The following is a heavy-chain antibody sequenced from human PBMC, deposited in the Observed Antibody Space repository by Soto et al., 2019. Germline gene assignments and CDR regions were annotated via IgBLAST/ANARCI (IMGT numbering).Heavy chain of an antibody. CDR1: GGSINNGGYY. D-gene: IGHD2-15*01. V-gene: IGHV4-31*03. J-gene: IGHJ3*02. CDR3: ARSHCTGGSCYSGAFNI. Sequence: SETLSLTCTVSGGSINNGGYYWSCIRQHPGRGLEWIGYINYSGSTYYNPSLKSRVTISVDTSKNQLSLRLSSVTAADTAVYYCARSHCTGGSCYSGAFNICGQGTMVTVSS. CDR2: INYSGST.